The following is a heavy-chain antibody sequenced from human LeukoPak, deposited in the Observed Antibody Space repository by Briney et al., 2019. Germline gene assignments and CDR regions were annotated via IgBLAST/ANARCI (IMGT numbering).Heavy chain of an antibody. CDR3: VRGGSSFSSRDY. D-gene: IGHD6-6*01. CDR1: GFTFSDYS. J-gene: IGHJ4*02. CDR2: ISSDSSYT. V-gene: IGHV3-11*05. Sequence: PGGSLRLSCAASGFTFSDYSMSWIRQAPGKGLELVSCISSDSSYTNYADSVKGRFTISRDNAKNSLYVQMNSLRADDTAVYYCVRGGSSFSSRDYWGQGTLVTVSS.